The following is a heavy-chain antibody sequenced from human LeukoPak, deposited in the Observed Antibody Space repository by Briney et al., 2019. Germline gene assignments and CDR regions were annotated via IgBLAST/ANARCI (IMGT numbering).Heavy chain of an antibody. CDR2: ISGSGGST. CDR3: AKGVFPMVRDPDWFDP. J-gene: IGHJ5*02. D-gene: IGHD3-10*01. CDR1: GFTFSSYA. Sequence: PGGSLRLSCAASGFTFSSYAMSWVRQAPGKGLEWVSAISGSGGSTYYADSVKGRFTISRDNSKNTLYLQMNSLRAEDTAVYYCAKGVFPMVRDPDWFDPWGQGTLVTVSS. V-gene: IGHV3-23*01.